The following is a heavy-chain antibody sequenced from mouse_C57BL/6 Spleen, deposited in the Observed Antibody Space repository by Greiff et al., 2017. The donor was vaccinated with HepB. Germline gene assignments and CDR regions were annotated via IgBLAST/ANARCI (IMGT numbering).Heavy chain of an antibody. V-gene: IGHV1-80*01. D-gene: IGHD1-1*01. CDR2: IYPGDGDT. Sequence: QVQLQQSGAELVKPGASVKISCKASCYAFSSYWMNWVKQRPGKGLEWIGQIYPGDGDTNYNGKFKGKATLTADKSSSTAYMQLSSLTSEDSAVYFCARGDYYGSPYYAMDYWGQGTSVTVSS. CDR3: ARGDYYGSPYYAMDY. CDR1: CYAFSSYW. J-gene: IGHJ4*01.